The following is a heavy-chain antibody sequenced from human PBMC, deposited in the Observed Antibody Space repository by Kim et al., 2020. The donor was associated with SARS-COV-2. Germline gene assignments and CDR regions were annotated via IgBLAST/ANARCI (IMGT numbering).Heavy chain of an antibody. J-gene: IGHJ6*02. V-gene: IGHV3-33*01. CDR2: IWYDGSNK. Sequence: GGSLRLSCAASGFTFSSYGMHWVRQAPGKGLEWVAVIWYDGSNKYYADSVKGRFTISRDNSKNTLYLQMNSLRAEDTAVYYCARGAARPYYYYGMDVWGQGTTVTVSS. CDR3: ARGAARPYYYYGMDV. CDR1: GFTFSSYG. D-gene: IGHD6-6*01.